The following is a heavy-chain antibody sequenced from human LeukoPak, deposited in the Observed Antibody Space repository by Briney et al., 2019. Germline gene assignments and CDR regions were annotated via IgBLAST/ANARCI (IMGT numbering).Heavy chain of an antibody. D-gene: IGHD3-9*01. J-gene: IGHJ5*02. CDR2: MNPNSGNT. CDR1: GYTFTSYD. Sequence: ASVKVSCKASGYTFTSYDINWVRQATGQGLEWMGWMNPNSGNTGYAQKFQGRVTMTRNTSISTAYMELSSLRSEDTAVYYCARGRLKPLRYFDWLSNGDNWFDPWGQGTLVTVSS. V-gene: IGHV1-8*01. CDR3: ARGRLKPLRYFDWLSNGDNWFDP.